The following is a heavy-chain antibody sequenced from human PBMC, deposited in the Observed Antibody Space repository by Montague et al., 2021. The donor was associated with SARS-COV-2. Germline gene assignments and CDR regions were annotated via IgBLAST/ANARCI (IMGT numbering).Heavy chain of an antibody. J-gene: IGHJ4*02. Sequence: SLRLSCAASGFTFSSYSMNRVRQAPGKGLEWVSSISSSSYIYYADSVMGRFTISRDNAKNSLYLQMDSLRAEDTAVYYCAREHPGAILGVVRLGEGFDYWGQGTLVTVSS. V-gene: IGHV3-21*01. CDR2: ISSSSYI. CDR1: GFTFSSYS. D-gene: IGHD3-3*01. CDR3: AREHPGAILGVVRLGEGFDY.